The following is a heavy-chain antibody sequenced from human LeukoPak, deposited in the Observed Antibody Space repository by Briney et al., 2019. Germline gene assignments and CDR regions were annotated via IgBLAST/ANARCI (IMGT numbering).Heavy chain of an antibody. CDR1: GFTFSSYG. V-gene: IGHV3-30*02. CDR2: IRYDGYNK. D-gene: IGHD3-10*01. CDR3: AKDRSPPAMVRGVIILRNDAFDI. Sequence: GGSLRLSCAASGFTFSSYGMHWVRQAPGKGLEWVAFIRYDGYNKYYADSVKGRFTISRDNSKNTLYLQMNSLRAEDTAVYYCAKDRSPPAMVRGVIILRNDAFDIWGQGTMVTVSS. J-gene: IGHJ3*02.